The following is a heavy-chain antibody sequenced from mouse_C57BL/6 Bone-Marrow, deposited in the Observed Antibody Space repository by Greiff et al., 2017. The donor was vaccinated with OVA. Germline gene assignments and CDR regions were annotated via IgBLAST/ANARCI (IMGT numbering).Heavy chain of an antibody. Sequence: VQLQQSGPVLVKPGASVKMSCKASGYTFTDYYMNWVKQRHGKSLEWIGVINPYNGGTSYNQKFKGKATLTVDKSSSTAYMELNSLTSEDSAVYDCARPQSYYGNSDRWDFDVWGTGTTVTFSS. D-gene: IGHD1-1*01. CDR1: GYTFTDYY. V-gene: IGHV1-19*01. CDR2: INPYNGGT. CDR3: ARPQSYYGNSDRWDFDV. J-gene: IGHJ1*03.